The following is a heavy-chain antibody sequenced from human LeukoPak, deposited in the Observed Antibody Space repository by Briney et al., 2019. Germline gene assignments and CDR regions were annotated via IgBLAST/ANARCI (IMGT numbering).Heavy chain of an antibody. J-gene: IGHJ4*02. D-gene: IGHD6-19*01. V-gene: IGHV4-59*01. CDR1: GGSISSYY. CDR2: IYYSGST. Sequence: SETLSLTCTVSGGSISSYYWSWIRQPPGKGLEWIGYIYYSGSTNYNPSLKSRVTISVDTSKNQFSLKMSSVTAADTAVYYCASIAVAGDFDYWGQGTLVPVSS. CDR3: ASIAVAGDFDY.